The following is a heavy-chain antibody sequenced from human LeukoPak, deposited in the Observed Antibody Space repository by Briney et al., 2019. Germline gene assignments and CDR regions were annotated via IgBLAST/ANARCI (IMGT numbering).Heavy chain of an antibody. J-gene: IGHJ4*02. CDR2: ISGYNGNT. V-gene: IGHV1-18*01. CDR3: ARDYHYDSDPGPTIDY. CDR1: GYTFTSYG. Sequence: GASVKVSCKASGYTFTSYGITWVRQAPGQGLQWMGWISGYNGNTNYAQKFQGRVTMTTDTSTSTAYMELRSLRSDDTAVYYCARDYHYDSDPGPTIDYWGQGTLVTVSS. D-gene: IGHD3-22*01.